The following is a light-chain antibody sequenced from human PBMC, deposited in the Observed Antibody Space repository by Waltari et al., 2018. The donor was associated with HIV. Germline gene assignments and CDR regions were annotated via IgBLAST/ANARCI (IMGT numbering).Light chain of an antibody. CDR1: YSNIGSNT. CDR3: ASWDDKLDGWV. Sequence: QSLLPQPPSASGTPGQRVTISCSGSYSNIGSNTVNWHQQLPGSAPGALVYNNDPRPSGCPDRFSGSKSGTSASLAISGLQSEDQGDYYCASWDDKLDGWVFGGGTRLTVL. J-gene: IGLJ3*02. CDR2: NND. V-gene: IGLV1-44*01.